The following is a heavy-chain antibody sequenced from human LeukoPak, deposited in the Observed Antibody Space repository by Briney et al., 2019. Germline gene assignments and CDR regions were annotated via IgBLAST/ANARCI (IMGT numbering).Heavy chain of an antibody. Sequence: MSSETLSLTCAVSGYSISSGYYWGWIRQPPGKGLEWIGSIYHSGSTYYNPSLKSRVTISVDTSKNQFSLKLSSVTAADTAVYYCARHSPQFYLDYYYMDVWGKGTTVTVS. V-gene: IGHV4-38-2*01. D-gene: IGHD5-24*01. CDR2: IYHSGST. J-gene: IGHJ6*03. CDR1: GYSISSGYY. CDR3: ARHSPQFYLDYYYMDV.